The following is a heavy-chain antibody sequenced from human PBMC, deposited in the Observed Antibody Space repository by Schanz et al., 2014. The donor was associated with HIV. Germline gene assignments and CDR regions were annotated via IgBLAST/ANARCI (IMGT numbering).Heavy chain of an antibody. CDR1: GFIFSSYG. D-gene: IGHD2-2*01. Sequence: QVQLVESGGGVVQPGRSQRLSCAASGFIFSSYGMHWVRQAPGKGLEWVAVISYDGSSKYYADSVQGRFTITRDNSKSTLYLQMNSLRAEDTAVYYCAKAYCSSTICPPPYYYGMDVWGQGTTVTVSS. CDR3: AKAYCSSTICPPPYYYGMDV. J-gene: IGHJ6*02. CDR2: ISYDGSSK. V-gene: IGHV3-30*18.